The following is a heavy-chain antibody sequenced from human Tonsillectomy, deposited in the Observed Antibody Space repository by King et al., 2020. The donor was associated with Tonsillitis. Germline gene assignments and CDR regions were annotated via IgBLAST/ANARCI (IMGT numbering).Heavy chain of an antibody. CDR2: IYSGGSST. CDR1: GFTFSSYA. CDR3: AKDRTVIDAFDI. D-gene: IGHD3/OR15-3a*01. V-gene: IGHV3-23*03. J-gene: IGHJ3*02. Sequence: VQLVESGGGLVQPGGSLRLSCAASGFTFSSYAMSWVRQAPGKGLEWVSVIYSGGSSTYYADSVKGRFTISRDNSKNTLYLQMNSLRAEDTAVYYCAKDRTVIDAFDIWGQGTMVTVSS.